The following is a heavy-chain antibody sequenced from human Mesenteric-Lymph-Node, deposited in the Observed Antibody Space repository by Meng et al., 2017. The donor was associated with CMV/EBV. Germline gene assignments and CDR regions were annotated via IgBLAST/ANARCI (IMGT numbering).Heavy chain of an antibody. CDR3: ARGTGGARLLN. J-gene: IGHJ4*02. D-gene: IGHD3-9*01. Sequence: ESLKISCAASGFTFSSYWMSWVRQPPGKGLEWIGEISQSRDAYYNPSLNSRVTMSVDTSKNQFSLMLRSVTAADTAIYYCARGTGGARLLNWAQGTLVTVSS. CDR1: GFTFSSYW. V-gene: IGHV4-34*01. CDR2: ISQSRDA.